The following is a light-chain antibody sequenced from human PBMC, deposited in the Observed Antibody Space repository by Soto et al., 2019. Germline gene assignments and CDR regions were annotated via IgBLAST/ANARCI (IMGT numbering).Light chain of an antibody. CDR2: AAS. CDR3: QQSYSTPFT. V-gene: IGKV1-39*01. CDR1: QSISSN. J-gene: IGKJ3*01. Sequence: DIQMTQSPSSLPASVGDRVTITCRASQSISSNLNWYQQRPGKAPELLIFAASSLQSGVPSRFSGSGSGTDFTLTISSLQPADFATYYYQQSYSTPFTFGPGTKVALK.